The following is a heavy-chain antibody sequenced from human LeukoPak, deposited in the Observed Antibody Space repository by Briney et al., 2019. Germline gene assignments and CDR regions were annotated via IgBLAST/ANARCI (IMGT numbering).Heavy chain of an antibody. J-gene: IGHJ4*02. CDR2: ISSSSSTI. CDR1: GFTFSSYS. Sequence: GGSLRLSCAASGFTFSSYSMNWVRQAPGKGLEWVSYISSSSSTIYYADSVKGRFTISRDNAKNSLYLQMNSLRAEDTAVYYCARDRSWVGATPTPFDYWGQGTLVTVSS. D-gene: IGHD1-26*01. CDR3: ARDRSWVGATPTPFDY. V-gene: IGHV3-48*04.